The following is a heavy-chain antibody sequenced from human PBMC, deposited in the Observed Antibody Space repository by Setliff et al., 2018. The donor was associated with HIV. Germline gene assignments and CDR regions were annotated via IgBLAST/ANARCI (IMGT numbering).Heavy chain of an antibody. Sequence: GSLRLSCAASGFSFSSYGMHWVRQAPGKGLEWVSYIGPLSGFKTYADSAKGRFTISRDDAKNSLYLQMHSLRAEDTATYDCARGCFYDSNTYVGPIPRDAFDIWGQGTMVTVSS. J-gene: IGHJ3*02. CDR1: GFSFSSYG. V-gene: IGHV3-21*06. D-gene: IGHD3-22*01. CDR2: IGPLSGFK. CDR3: ARGCFYDSNTYVGPIPRDAFDI.